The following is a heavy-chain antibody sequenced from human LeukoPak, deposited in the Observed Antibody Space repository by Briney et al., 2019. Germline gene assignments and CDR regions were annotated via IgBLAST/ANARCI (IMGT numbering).Heavy chain of an antibody. J-gene: IGHJ5*02. Sequence: KPSESLSLTCAVSGGSISSGDYYWSWIRQPPGKGLEWIGYIYYSGSTYYNPSLKSRVTISVDTSKNQFSLKLSSVTAADTAVYYCARASGGSGYYPDNWFDPWGQGTLVTVSS. V-gene: IGHV4-30-4*08. CDR3: ARASGGSGYYPDNWFDP. CDR2: IYYSGST. CDR1: GGSISSGDYY. D-gene: IGHD3-3*01.